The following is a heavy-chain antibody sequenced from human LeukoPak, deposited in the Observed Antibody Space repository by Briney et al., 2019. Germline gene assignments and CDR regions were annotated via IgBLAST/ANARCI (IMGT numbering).Heavy chain of an antibody. CDR1: GGSISSSSYY. J-gene: IGHJ4*02. Sequence: SETLSLTCTVSGGSISSSSYYWGWIRQPPGKGLEWIGSIYYSGSTYYNPSLKSRVTISVDTSKNQFSLKLSSVTAADTAVYYCARHWLPRPGTVDCWGQGTLVTVSS. CDR3: ARHWLPRPGTVDC. CDR2: IYYSGST. D-gene: IGHD6-13*01. V-gene: IGHV4-39*01.